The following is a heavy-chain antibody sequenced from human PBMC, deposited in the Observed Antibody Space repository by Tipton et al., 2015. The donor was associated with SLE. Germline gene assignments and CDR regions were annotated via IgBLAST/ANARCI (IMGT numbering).Heavy chain of an antibody. J-gene: IGHJ3*02. CDR3: ARPDYDDAFDI. V-gene: IGHV4-34*01. CDR2: IYYSGST. D-gene: IGHD4-17*01. CDR1: GGSFSGYY. Sequence: TLSLTCAVYGGSFSGYYWSWIRQPPGKGLEWIGSIYYSGSTYYNPSLKSRVTISVDTSKNQFSLKLSSVTAADTAVYYCARPDYDDAFDIWGQGTMVTVSS.